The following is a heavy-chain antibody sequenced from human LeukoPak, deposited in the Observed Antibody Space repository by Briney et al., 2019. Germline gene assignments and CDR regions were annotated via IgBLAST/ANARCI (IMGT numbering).Heavy chain of an antibody. Sequence: GGSLRLSCAASGFTVSINYMSWVRQAPGEGLEWVSDIYSGGSTYYADSVKGRFTISRDNSKNTLYLQMNSQRPEDTAVYYCARELATVRGVNPVDYWGQGTLVTVSS. CDR1: GFTVSINY. CDR2: IYSGGST. CDR3: ARELATVRGVNPVDY. V-gene: IGHV3-66*01. D-gene: IGHD3-10*01. J-gene: IGHJ4*02.